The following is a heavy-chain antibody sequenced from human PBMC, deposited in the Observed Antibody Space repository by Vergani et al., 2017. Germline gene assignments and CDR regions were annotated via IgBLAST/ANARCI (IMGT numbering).Heavy chain of an antibody. CDR3: AKDRGYSSGWSPSFDY. D-gene: IGHD6-19*01. CDR1: GFTFSSYW. J-gene: IGHJ4*02. CDR2: IKQDGSEK. V-gene: IGHV3-7*01. Sequence: EVQLVESGGGLVQPGGSLRLSCAASGFTFSSYWMSWVRQAPGKGLEWVANIKQDGSEKYYVDSVKGRFTISRDNAKNSLYLQMNSLRAEDTAVYYCAKDRGYSSGWSPSFDYWGQGTLVTVSS.